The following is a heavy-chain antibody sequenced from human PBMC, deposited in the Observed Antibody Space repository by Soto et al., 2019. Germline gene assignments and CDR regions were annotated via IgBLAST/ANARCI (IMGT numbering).Heavy chain of an antibody. J-gene: IGHJ5*02. Sequence: ASVKFSCKASGYTFTSNSIGWVRQAPGQGLEWMGWINVYNGNTKYAQQLQGRVTLTTDTSTSTAYMDLNSLKTEDTAVYYCTTGTQSPYCSGGSCKFDPWGQGTLVTVSS. CDR1: GYTFTSNS. CDR2: INVYNGNT. D-gene: IGHD2-15*01. CDR3: TTGTQSPYCSGGSCKFDP. V-gene: IGHV1-18*04.